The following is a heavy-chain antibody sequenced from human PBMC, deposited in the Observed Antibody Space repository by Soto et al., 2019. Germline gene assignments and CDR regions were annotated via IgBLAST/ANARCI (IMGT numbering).Heavy chain of an antibody. CDR2: IYYSGST. D-gene: IGHD3-3*01. CDR3: ARDYFRYDFWRGYSQMSYYYGMDV. V-gene: IGHV4-31*03. Sequence: PSETLSLTCTVSGGSISSGGYYWSWIRQHPGKGLEWIGYIYYSGSTYYNPSLKSRVTISVDTSKNQFSLKLSSVTAADTAVYYCARDYFRYDFWRGYSQMSYYYGMDVWGQGTTVTVS. J-gene: IGHJ6*02. CDR1: GGSISSGGYY.